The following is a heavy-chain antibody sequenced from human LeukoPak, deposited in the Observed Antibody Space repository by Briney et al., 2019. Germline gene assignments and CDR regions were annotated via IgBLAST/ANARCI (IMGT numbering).Heavy chain of an antibody. Sequence: PGRSLRLSCVASGFAFSKFPVHWVRQAPGKRLEWVAFISHEGGNKKYGDSVKGRFTISRVNSKNTVYLQMNSLRPEDTALYYCARDKSYFGSGNYHYFDSWGQGALVIVSS. V-gene: IGHV3-30*14. J-gene: IGHJ4*02. CDR3: ARDKSYFGSGNYHYFDS. D-gene: IGHD3-10*01. CDR1: GFAFSKFP. CDR2: ISHEGGNK.